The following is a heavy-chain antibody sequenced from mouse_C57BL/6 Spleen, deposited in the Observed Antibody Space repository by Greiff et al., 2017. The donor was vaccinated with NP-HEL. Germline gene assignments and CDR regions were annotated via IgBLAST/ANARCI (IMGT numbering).Heavy chain of an antibody. J-gene: IGHJ4*01. CDR1: GFTFTDYY. Sequence: EVKLVESGGGLVQPGGSLSLSCAASGFTFTDYYMSWVRQPPGKALEWLGFIRNKANGYTTEYSASVKGRFTISRDNSQSILYLQMNALRAEDSATYYCARYRGWDVRYYYAMDYWGQGTSVTVSS. V-gene: IGHV7-3*01. CDR3: ARYRGWDVRYYYAMDY. CDR2: IRNKANGYTT. D-gene: IGHD4-1*01.